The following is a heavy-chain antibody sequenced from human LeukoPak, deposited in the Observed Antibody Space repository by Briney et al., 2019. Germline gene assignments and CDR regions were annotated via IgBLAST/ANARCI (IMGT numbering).Heavy chain of an antibody. Sequence: GGSLRLSCAASGFTFTTYAMSWVRQAPGKGLEWVSSISGSGGNTYYADSVKGRFTISRDNSKNTLYLQMNSLRADDTAVYYCARDLQVGATNWFDPWGQGTLVTVSS. D-gene: IGHD1-26*01. J-gene: IGHJ5*02. V-gene: IGHV3-23*01. CDR1: GFTFTTYA. CDR2: ISGSGGNT. CDR3: ARDLQVGATNWFDP.